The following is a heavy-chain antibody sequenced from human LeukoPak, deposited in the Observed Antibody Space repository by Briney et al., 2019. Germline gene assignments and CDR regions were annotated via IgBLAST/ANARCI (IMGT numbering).Heavy chain of an antibody. V-gene: IGHV4-59*12. CDR1: GGSISSYY. Sequence: SETLSLTCTVSGGSISSYYWSWIRQPPGKGLEWIGYIYYSGSTNYNPSLKSRVTISVDTSKNQFSLKLSSVTAADTAVYYCARDPQFQDDGDYPTFNFDYWGQGTLVTVSS. D-gene: IGHD4-17*01. CDR3: ARDPQFQDDGDYPTFNFDY. CDR2: IYYSGST. J-gene: IGHJ4*02.